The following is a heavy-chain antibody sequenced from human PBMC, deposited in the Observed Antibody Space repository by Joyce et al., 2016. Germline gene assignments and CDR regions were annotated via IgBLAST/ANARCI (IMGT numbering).Heavy chain of an antibody. V-gene: IGHV4-59*01. D-gene: IGHD1-26*01. Sequence: QVQLQESGPGLVKPSETLSLTCTVSGGSISTYYWSWIRQPPGKGLEWMGYIYYSGGTSYNPSLKSRVTISLDTSKNQFSLTLRSVTAADTAVYFCARTSGSYFYYFGMDVWGQGTTVTVSS. CDR2: IYYSGGT. CDR3: ARTSGSYFYYFGMDV. J-gene: IGHJ6*01. CDR1: GGSISTYY.